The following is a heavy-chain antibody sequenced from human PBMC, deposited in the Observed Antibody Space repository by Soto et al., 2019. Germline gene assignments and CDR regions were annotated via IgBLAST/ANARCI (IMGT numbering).Heavy chain of an antibody. CDR3: AKRPSGWSSSGWYFDY. J-gene: IGHJ4*02. D-gene: IGHD6-19*01. CDR1: GFTFSNDS. Sequence: GGSLILSCAPSGFTFSNDSMTWVRQAPGKGLEWVSGVSASGTGAYYTDSVKGRFTISRDNSKNTLYLQMNSLRAEDTAVHYCAKRPSGWSSSGWYFDYWGQGTPVTVSS. CDR2: VSASGTGA. V-gene: IGHV3-23*01.